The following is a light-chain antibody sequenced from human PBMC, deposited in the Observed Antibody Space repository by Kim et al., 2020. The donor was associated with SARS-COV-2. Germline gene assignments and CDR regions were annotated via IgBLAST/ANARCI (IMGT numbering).Light chain of an antibody. Sequence: EIVMTQSPATLSVSPGERATLSCRASQSVSSNLAWYQQKPGQAPRLLIYGASTRATGIPARFSGSGSGTEFTLTISSLQSEDFAVYYCHQYNNCPLYTFGQGTKLEI. CDR1: QSVSSN. J-gene: IGKJ2*01. CDR2: GAS. V-gene: IGKV3-15*01. CDR3: HQYNNCPLYT.